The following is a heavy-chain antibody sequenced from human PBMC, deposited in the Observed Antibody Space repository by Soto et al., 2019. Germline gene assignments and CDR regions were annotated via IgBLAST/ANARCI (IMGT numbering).Heavy chain of an antibody. Sequence: EVQLVESGGGLVQPGGSLRLSCAASGFTVGSDYMSWVRQAPGKGLEWVSLIYAGDNTYYTDSVKGRFTISRDKSENTVYLQMSSLRPEDTAVYFCARDGNGGSYFAFWGRGTLVTVPS. D-gene: IGHD1-26*01. J-gene: IGHJ4*02. V-gene: IGHV3-66*01. CDR2: IYAGDNT. CDR1: GFTVGSDY. CDR3: ARDGNGGSYFAF.